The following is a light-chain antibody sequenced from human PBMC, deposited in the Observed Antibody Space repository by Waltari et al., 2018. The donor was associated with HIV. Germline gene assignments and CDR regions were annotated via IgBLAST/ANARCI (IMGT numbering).Light chain of an antibody. CDR2: DVS. J-gene: IGLJ1*01. CDR1: DSDIGYYNF. Sequence: HSALTQPASVSGSPGQSITMSCSGLDSDIGYYNFVSLYQQYPGKAPRLILYDVSSRPSGVSNRCSGSKSGNTASLTISGLQSDDEADYYCCSYSSSTTLYVFGTGTKVTVL. CDR3: CSYSSSTTLYV. V-gene: IGLV2-14*03.